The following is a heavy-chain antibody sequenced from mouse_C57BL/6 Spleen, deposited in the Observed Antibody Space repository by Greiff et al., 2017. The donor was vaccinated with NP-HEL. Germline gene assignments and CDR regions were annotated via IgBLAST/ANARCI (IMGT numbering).Heavy chain of an antibody. Sequence: QVQLQQPGAELVKPGASVTMSCTVSGYTFTSYWITWVKQRPGQGLEWIGDIYPGSGSTNYNEKFKSKATLTVDTSSSTAYMQLSSLTSEDSAVYYCAGYEDDGIGYWGQGTSLTVSS. J-gene: IGHJ2*02. D-gene: IGHD2-4*01. CDR1: GYTFTSYW. CDR3: AGYEDDGIGY. CDR2: IYPGSGST. V-gene: IGHV1-55*01.